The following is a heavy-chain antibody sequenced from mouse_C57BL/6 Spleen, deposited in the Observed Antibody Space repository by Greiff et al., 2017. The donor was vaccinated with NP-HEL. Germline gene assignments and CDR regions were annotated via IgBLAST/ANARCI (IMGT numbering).Heavy chain of an antibody. CDR1: GYTFTDYE. CDR3: TRQLRLRLYCDY. Sequence: QVQLQQSGAELVRPGASVTLSCKASGYTFTDYEMHWVKQTPVHGLEWIGAIDPETGGTAYNQKFKGKAILTADKSSSTAYMELRSLTSEDSAVYYCTRQLRLRLYCDYWGQGTTLTVSS. CDR2: IDPETGGT. J-gene: IGHJ2*01. V-gene: IGHV1-15*01. D-gene: IGHD3-2*02.